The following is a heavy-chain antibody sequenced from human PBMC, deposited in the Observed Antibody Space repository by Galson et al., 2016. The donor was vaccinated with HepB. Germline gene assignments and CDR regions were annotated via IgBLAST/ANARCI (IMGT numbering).Heavy chain of an antibody. CDR3: ARDRGIAAAGTVMDY. Sequence: SVKVSCKASGYTFRSYGFSWVRQAPGQGLEWMGWISAYSGNTDFAQKFQGRLSVTTDTSTSTAYMELRSLRSDDTAVYYCARDRGIAAAGTVMDYWGQGTLVTVSS. J-gene: IGHJ4*02. CDR1: GYTFRSYG. CDR2: ISAYSGNT. V-gene: IGHV1-18*04. D-gene: IGHD6-13*01.